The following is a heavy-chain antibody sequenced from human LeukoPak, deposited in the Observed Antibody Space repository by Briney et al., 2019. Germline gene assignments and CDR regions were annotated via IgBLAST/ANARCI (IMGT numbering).Heavy chain of an antibody. V-gene: IGHV1-46*01. CDR2: INPSGGST. CDR3: ARGAPPGTSYYYYGMDV. D-gene: IGHD6-13*01. J-gene: IGHJ6*02. CDR1: GYTFTSYH. Sequence: SVKVSCKASGYTFTSYHMHWVRQAPGQGLEWMGIINPSGGSTSYAQKFQGRVSMTRDTSTSTVHMELSSLRSEDTAVYYCARGAPPGTSYYYYGMDVWGQGTTVTVSS.